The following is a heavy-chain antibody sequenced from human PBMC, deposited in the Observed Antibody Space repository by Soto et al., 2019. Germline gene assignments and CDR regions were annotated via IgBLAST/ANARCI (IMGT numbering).Heavy chain of an antibody. V-gene: IGHV3-30*18. D-gene: IGHD5-18*01. Sequence: HPGGSLRLSCASSVFTFSSYGMHCVRHSPGKWLEWVAVISYDGSNKYYADSVKGRFTISRDNSKNTLYLQMNSLRAEDTAVYYCAKATEGYSYGYLYGMEVLGQGTTVIVSS. CDR1: VFTFSSYG. CDR2: ISYDGSNK. J-gene: IGHJ6*01. CDR3: AKATEGYSYGYLYGMEV.